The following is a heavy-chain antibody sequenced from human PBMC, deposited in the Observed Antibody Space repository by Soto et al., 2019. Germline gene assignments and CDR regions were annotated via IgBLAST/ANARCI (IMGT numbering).Heavy chain of an antibody. CDR1: GFTFSSYG. Sequence: PGGSLRLSCAASGFTFSSYGMHWVRQAPGKGLEWVAVIWYDGSNKYYADSVKGRFTISRDNSKNTLYLQMNSLRAEDTAVYYCARDEDILTGSDGMDVSGQGTTVTVSS. J-gene: IGHJ6*02. V-gene: IGHV3-33*01. D-gene: IGHD3-9*01. CDR2: IWYDGSNK. CDR3: ARDEDILTGSDGMDV.